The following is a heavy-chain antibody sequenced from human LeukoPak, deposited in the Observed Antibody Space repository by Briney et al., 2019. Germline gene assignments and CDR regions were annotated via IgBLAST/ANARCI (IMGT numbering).Heavy chain of an antibody. D-gene: IGHD3-22*01. Sequence: PGGSLRLSCAASGFTVSSNYMSWVRQAPGKGLEWVSVIYSGGSTYYADSVKGRFTISRDNSKDTLYLQMNSLRAEDTAVYYCASVWNPGSYYYDSSGYYVDYWGQGTLVTVSS. CDR2: IYSGGST. CDR1: GFTVSSNY. J-gene: IGHJ4*02. V-gene: IGHV3-66*01. CDR3: ASVWNPGSYYYDSSGYYVDY.